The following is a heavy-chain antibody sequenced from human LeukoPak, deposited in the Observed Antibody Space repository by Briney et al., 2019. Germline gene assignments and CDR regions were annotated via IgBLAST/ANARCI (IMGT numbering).Heavy chain of an antibody. CDR2: IYNSGST. CDR1: GDSISRSRHF. CDR3: ARWGTYASTSNWFDP. D-gene: IGHD2-2*01. J-gene: IGHJ5*02. Sequence: SETLSLTCNVSGDSISRSRHFWAWIRQSPGRGLEWIGYIYNSGSTYYNPSLKSRATISVDTSKNQFSLRLSSVTAADTAVYYCARWGTYASTSNWFDPWGQGTLVTVSS. V-gene: IGHV4-39*07.